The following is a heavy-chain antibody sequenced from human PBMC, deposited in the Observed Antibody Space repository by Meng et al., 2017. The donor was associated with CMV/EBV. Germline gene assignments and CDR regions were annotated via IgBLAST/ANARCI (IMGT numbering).Heavy chain of an antibody. CDR2: INPNSGGT. D-gene: IGHD6-13*01. CDR1: GYTFTGYY. CDR3: ARDTQRGIAAAGPFDP. V-gene: IGHV1-2*02. Sequence: SVKVSCKASGYTFTGYYMHWVRQAPGQGLEWMGWINPNSGGTNYAQKFQGRVTMTRDTSISTAYMELSRLRSDDTAVYYCARDTQRGIAAAGPFDPWGQGTLVTVSS. J-gene: IGHJ5*02.